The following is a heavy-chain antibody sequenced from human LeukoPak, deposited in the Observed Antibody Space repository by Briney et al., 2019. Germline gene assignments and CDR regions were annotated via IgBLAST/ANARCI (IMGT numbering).Heavy chain of an antibody. CDR3: ASSSRTFDY. CDR2: ITGSADST. D-gene: IGHD1-26*01. CDR1: GFAFGTYA. V-gene: IGHV3-23*01. J-gene: IGHJ4*02. Sequence: PGGSLRLSCAGSGFAFGTYAMSWVRQAPGKGLEWVSAITGSADSTYYADSVKGRFTISRDNSKNTLYLQVNSLRAEDTAVYYCASSSRTFDYWGQGTLVTVSS.